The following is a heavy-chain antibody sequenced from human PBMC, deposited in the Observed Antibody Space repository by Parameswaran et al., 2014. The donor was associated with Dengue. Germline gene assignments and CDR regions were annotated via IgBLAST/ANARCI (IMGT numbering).Heavy chain of an antibody. D-gene: IGHD6-19*01. CDR3: AREKYSSGWIDY. J-gene: IGHJ4*02. CDR2: INHSGST. Sequence: RWIRQPPGKGLEWIGEINHSGSTNYNPSLKSRVTISVDTSKNQFSLKLSSVTAADTAVYYCAREKYSSGWIDYWGQGTLVTVSS. V-gene: IGHV4-34*01.